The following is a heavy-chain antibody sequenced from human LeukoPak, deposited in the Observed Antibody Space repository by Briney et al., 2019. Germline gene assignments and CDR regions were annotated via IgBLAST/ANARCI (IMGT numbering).Heavy chain of an antibody. D-gene: IGHD6-13*01. J-gene: IGHJ4*02. V-gene: IGHV4-59*01. CDR3: ARVTSSSWPYAFDY. Sequence: SETLSLTCTVPGGSISSYYWSWIRKPPGKGLEWIGYIYYSGSTNYNPSLKSRVTISVDTSKNQFSLKLSSVTAADTAVYYCARVTSSSWPYAFDYWGQGTLVTVSS. CDR1: GGSISSYY. CDR2: IYYSGST.